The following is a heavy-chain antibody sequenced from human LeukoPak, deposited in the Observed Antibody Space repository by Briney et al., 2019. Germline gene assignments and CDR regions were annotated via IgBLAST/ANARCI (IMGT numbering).Heavy chain of an antibody. CDR2: NSSSGNST. CDR1: AFTFASFS. V-gene: IGHV3-48*02. Sequence: GRSQRLSWAPAAFTFASFSTNWARHPPGEGQEWVSNNSSSGNSTYYADSVKGRFTIYRDNARNSLYLQMDSLRDEDTAVYYCATPPGLGELTYWGQGTLVTVSS. CDR3: ATPPGLGELTY. J-gene: IGHJ4*02. D-gene: IGHD3-16*01.